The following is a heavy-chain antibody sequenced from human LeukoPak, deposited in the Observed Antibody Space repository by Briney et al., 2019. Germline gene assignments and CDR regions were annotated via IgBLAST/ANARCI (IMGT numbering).Heavy chain of an antibody. Sequence: PGGSLRLSCIASGFTFSHYWMSWVRQAPGKGLEWVANIRQDGSEKYYVDSVKGRFTISRDNAKNSLSLQMNSLRAEDTALYYCARGGYRNFDSWGQGTLVTVSS. CDR2: IRQDGSEK. CDR1: GFTFSHYW. D-gene: IGHD5-18*01. V-gene: IGHV3-7*05. J-gene: IGHJ4*02. CDR3: ARGGYRNFDS.